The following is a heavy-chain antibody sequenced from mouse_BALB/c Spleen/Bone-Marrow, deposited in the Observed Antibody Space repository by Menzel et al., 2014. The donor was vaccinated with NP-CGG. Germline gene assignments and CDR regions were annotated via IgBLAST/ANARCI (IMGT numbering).Heavy chain of an antibody. CDR3: TRGLRAWFAY. D-gene: IGHD3-1*01. CDR1: GYTFTSYY. J-gene: IGHJ3*01. V-gene: IGHV1S81*02. Sequence: VKLQESGAELVKPGASVKLSCKASGYTFTSYYMYWVKQRPGRGLEWIGGINPSNGGTNFNEKFKSKATLTVDKSSSTAYMQLSSLTSEDSAVYYCTRGLRAWFAYWGQGTLVTVSA. CDR2: INPSNGGT.